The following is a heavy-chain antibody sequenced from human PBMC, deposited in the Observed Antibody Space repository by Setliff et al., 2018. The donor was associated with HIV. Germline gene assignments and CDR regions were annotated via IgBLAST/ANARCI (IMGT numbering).Heavy chain of an antibody. CDR2: IIPILGIA. Sequence: SVKVSCKASGGTFSSYAISWVRQAPGQGLEWMGGIIPILGIANYAQKFQGRVTITADKSTSTAYMELSSLRSEDTAVYYCAGPRGDEAFDIWGQGTMVTVSS. CDR3: AGPRGDEAFDI. J-gene: IGHJ3*02. V-gene: IGHV1-69*10. D-gene: IGHD3-10*01. CDR1: GGTFSSYA.